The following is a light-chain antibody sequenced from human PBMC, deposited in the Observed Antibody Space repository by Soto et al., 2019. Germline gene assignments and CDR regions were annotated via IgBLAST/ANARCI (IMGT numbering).Light chain of an antibody. J-gene: IGLJ3*02. CDR3: SSYTSSSTLV. CDR2: DVS. CDR1: SSDVGGYNY. V-gene: IGLV2-14*01. Sequence: QSVLTRPASVSGSPGQSITISCTGTSSDVGGYNYVSGYQQHPGKAPKLMIYDVSNRPSGVSNRFSGSKSGNTASLTISGLQAEDEADYYCSSYTSSSTLVFGGGTKLTVL.